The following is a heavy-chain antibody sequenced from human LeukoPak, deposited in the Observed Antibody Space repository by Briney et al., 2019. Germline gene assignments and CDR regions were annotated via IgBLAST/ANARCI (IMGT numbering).Heavy chain of an antibody. CDR2: ISISSSTI. CDR3: ARDGDYDSSGSLVY. D-gene: IGHD3-22*01. Sequence: PGGSLRLSCAASGFTFSSCSMNWVRQAPGKGLEWASYISISSSTIYYADSVKGRFTISRDNAKNTLYLQMNSLRAEDTAVYYCARDGDYDSSGSLVYWGQGTLVTVSS. J-gene: IGHJ4*02. V-gene: IGHV3-48*01. CDR1: GFTFSSCS.